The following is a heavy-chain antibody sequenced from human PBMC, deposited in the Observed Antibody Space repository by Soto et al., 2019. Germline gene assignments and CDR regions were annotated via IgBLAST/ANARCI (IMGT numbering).Heavy chain of an antibody. J-gene: IGHJ4*02. V-gene: IGHV1-69*12. Sequence: QVQLVQSGAEVKRLGSSVKVSCKASGGTFSSYVFSWVRQAPGHGLEWIGGIIPRSGAPNYAQKFQGRVTITADESTETAYMELSGLSSEDTAVYYCARDGGNVEPEYWGQGTLVTVSS. D-gene: IGHD3-16*01. CDR1: GGTFSSYV. CDR3: ARDGGNVEPEY. CDR2: IIPRSGAP.